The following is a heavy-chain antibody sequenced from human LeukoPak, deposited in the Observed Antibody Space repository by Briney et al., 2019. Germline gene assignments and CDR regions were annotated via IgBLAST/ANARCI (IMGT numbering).Heavy chain of an antibody. J-gene: IGHJ4*02. D-gene: IGHD3-10*01. CDR2: ISSSGSTI. V-gene: IGHV3-11*01. CDR3: ARAGSYYGSGSYSVGY. Sequence: GGALRLSCAAPGFTFSDYYMSWIRQAPGKGLEGVSYISSSGSTIYYADSVKGRFTISRDNAKNSLYLQMNSLRAEDTAVYYCARAGSYYGSGSYSVGYWGQGTLVTVSS. CDR1: GFTFSDYY.